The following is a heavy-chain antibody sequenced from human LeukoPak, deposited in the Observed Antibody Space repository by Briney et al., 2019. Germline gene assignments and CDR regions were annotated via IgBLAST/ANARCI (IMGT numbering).Heavy chain of an antibody. J-gene: IGHJ4*02. V-gene: IGHV3-23*01. Sequence: GGSLRLSCTVSGFTFSNYAMNWVRQAPGKGLEWVSGISGSGGSTDYADSVKGRFTISRDNSKNTLYLQMNSLRAEDTAVYYCAKVDPVLRYFDWLFNNDYWGQGTLVTVSS. CDR3: AKVDPVLRYFDWLFNNDY. CDR1: GFTFSNYA. CDR2: ISGSGGST. D-gene: IGHD3-9*01.